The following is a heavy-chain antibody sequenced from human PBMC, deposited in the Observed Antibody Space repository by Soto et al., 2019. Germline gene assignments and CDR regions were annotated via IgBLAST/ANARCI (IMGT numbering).Heavy chain of an antibody. CDR2: IRIKANSYAT. CDR1: GFTFSGSA. Sequence: GGSLRLSCAASGFTFSGSAMHWVRQASGKGLEWVGRIRIKANSYATAYAASVKGRFTISRDDSKNTAYLQMNSLKTEDTAVYYCTRLLFAYCGGDCSIWFEP. CDR3: TRLLFAYCGGDCSIWFEP. J-gene: IGHJ5*02. D-gene: IGHD2-21*02. V-gene: IGHV3-73*01.